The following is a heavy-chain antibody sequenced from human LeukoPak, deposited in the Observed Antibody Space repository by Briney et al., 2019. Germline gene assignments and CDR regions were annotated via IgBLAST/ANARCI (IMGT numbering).Heavy chain of an antibody. Sequence: ASVKVSCKASGYTFTSYAMRWVRQAPGQRLEWMGWINAANGNTQYSQKFQGRVTITRDTSASTAYMGLSSLRSEDTAVYYCARGAPIRVAVAATFDPWGQGTLVTVPS. CDR3: ARGAPIRVAVAATFDP. CDR1: GYTFTSYA. D-gene: IGHD6-19*01. J-gene: IGHJ5*02. V-gene: IGHV1-3*01. CDR2: INAANGNT.